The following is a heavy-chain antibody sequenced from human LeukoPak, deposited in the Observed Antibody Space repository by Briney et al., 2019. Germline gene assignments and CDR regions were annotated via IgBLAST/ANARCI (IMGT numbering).Heavy chain of an antibody. CDR3: ARGGAAAALDWFDP. CDR1: GYTFTSYG. Sequence: ASVKVSCTASGYTFTSYGISWVRQAPGQGLEWMGWISAYSGNTNYAQKLQGRVTMTTDTSTSTAYMELRSLRSDDTAVYYCARGGAAAALDWFDPWGQGTLVTVSS. V-gene: IGHV1-18*01. D-gene: IGHD6-13*01. J-gene: IGHJ5*02. CDR2: ISAYSGNT.